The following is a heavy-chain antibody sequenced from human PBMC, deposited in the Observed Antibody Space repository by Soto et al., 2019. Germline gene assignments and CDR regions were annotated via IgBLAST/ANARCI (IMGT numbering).Heavy chain of an antibody. V-gene: IGHV3-48*03. J-gene: IGHJ4*02. CDR2: IGSSGATI. D-gene: IGHD1-26*01. Sequence: EVQLVESGGGLVQPGGSLRLSCAASGFTFSDYEMNWVRQAPGKGLEWVSFIGSSGATINYADSVKGRFTVSRDNAKNSVFLQMNVLRAEDTAVYYGARKAGNYYGVDYWCQGTLVTVSS. CDR3: ARKAGNYYGVDY. CDR1: GFTFSDYE.